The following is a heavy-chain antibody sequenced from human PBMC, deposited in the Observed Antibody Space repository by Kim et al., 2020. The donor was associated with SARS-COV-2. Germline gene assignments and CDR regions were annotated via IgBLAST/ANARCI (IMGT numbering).Heavy chain of an antibody. V-gene: IGHV3-23*01. D-gene: IGHD4-17*01. Sequence: ADSVKGRSTISRDNSKNTLYLQMNSLRAEDTAVYYCAKSLDYGMGRGMDVWGQGTTVTVSS. CDR3: AKSLDYGMGRGMDV. J-gene: IGHJ6*02.